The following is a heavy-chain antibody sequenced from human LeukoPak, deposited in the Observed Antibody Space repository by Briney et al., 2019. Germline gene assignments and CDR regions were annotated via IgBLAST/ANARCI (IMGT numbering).Heavy chain of an antibody. J-gene: IGHJ5*02. Sequence: SETLSLTCSVSGGSISRGDNHWGWIRQPPGKGLEWIGSLAYGGRTLYSPSLRRRVTMSVDTSKNQFSLRLNSVTAADTAIYYCARHTLVTSISTFNWLDPWGQGTLVTVSS. CDR2: LAYGGRT. D-gene: IGHD2-21*02. CDR3: ARHTLVTSISTFNWLDP. V-gene: IGHV4-39*01. CDR1: GGSISRGDNH.